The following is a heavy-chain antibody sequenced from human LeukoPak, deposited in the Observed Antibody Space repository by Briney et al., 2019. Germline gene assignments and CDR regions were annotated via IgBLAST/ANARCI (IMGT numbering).Heavy chain of an antibody. V-gene: IGHV3-23*05. Sequence: GGSLRLSCATSGFTFSGHSMSWVRQAPGKGLEWVSSITSTATHTYYADSVKGRFTITRDNSRNTLYLQMNSLRAEDTAVYYCAKDRRTYSGYDSTFDYWGQGTLVTVSS. CDR3: AKDRRTYSGYDSTFDY. CDR2: ITSTATHT. CDR1: GFTFSGHS. D-gene: IGHD5-12*01. J-gene: IGHJ4*02.